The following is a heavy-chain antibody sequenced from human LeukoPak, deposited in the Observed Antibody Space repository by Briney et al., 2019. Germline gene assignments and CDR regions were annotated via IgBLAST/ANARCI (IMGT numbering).Heavy chain of an antibody. Sequence: SVKVSCKASGGTFSSYAISWVRQAPGQGLEWMGGIIPIFGTANYAQKFQGRVTITADESTSTAYMELSSLGSEDTAVYYCARQPLAIFGVVINDYYMDVWGKGTTVTVSS. D-gene: IGHD3-3*01. CDR1: GGTFSSYA. J-gene: IGHJ6*03. CDR2: IIPIFGTA. V-gene: IGHV1-69*13. CDR3: ARQPLAIFGVVINDYYMDV.